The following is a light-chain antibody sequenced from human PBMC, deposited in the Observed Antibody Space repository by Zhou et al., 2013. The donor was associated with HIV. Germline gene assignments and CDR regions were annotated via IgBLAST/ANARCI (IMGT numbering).Light chain of an antibody. Sequence: EIVMTQTPLSLSVTPGQPASISCKSSQSLLHTNGQTFLSWYLQKPGQSPQLLIFEVSNRFSGVPDRFRGIGSGTDFTLKISRVEADDVGVYYCMQTIALPWTFGQGTKLEI. CDR3: MQTIALPWT. CDR2: EVS. J-gene: IGKJ1*01. CDR1: QSLLHTNGQTF. V-gene: IGKV2-29*02.